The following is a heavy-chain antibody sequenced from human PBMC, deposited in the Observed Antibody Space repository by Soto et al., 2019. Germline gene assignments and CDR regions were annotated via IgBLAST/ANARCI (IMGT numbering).Heavy chain of an antibody. D-gene: IGHD3-9*01. J-gene: IGHJ4*02. CDR3: AGEVGGTGLHF. V-gene: IGHV1-69*12. CDR1: GGTFKNYG. Sequence: QVQLVQSGAEVKKPGSSVKVSCRTSGGTFKNYGFSWVRQAPGQGLEWMGGIIPMFGTANYGQIFQGRLTITEDESTSTAYMELSSLKSEDTAVYYCAGEVGGTGLHFWGQGTLVIVSS. CDR2: IIPMFGTA.